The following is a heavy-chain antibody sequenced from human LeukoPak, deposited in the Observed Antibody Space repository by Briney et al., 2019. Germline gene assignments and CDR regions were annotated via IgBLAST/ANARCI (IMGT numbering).Heavy chain of an antibody. V-gene: IGHV3-48*02. J-gene: IGHJ4*02. CDR3: ARGRGLTLSYHYFDY. CDR2: ISSSSSTI. D-gene: IGHD3-10*01. Sequence: GGSLRLSCVASGFTFSSYSMNWVRQAPGKGLEWVSYISSSSSTIYYADSVKGRFTISRDNAKNSLYLQMNSLRDEDTAVYYCARGRGLTLSYHYFDYWGQGTLVTVSS. CDR1: GFTFSSYS.